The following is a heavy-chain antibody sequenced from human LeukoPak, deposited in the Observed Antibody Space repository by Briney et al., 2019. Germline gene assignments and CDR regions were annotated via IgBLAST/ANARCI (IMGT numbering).Heavy chain of an antibody. CDR2: ISGSGDST. CDR3: AKPRARDCSGGTCSHDSFDI. Sequence: GGSLRLSCVVSGFTFSRHGMSWVRQAPGKGLEWVSAISGSGDSTHYADSVKGRLTISRDNSKNTLCLQMNSLRAEDTAIYYCAKPRARDCSGGTCSHDSFDIWGRGTTVIVSS. CDR1: GFTFSRHG. J-gene: IGHJ3*02. V-gene: IGHV3-23*01. D-gene: IGHD2-15*01.